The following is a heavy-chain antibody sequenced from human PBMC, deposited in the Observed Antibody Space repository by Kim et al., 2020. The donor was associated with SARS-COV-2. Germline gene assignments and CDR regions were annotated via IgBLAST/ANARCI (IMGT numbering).Heavy chain of an antibody. CDR2: ISSSSSYI. CDR1: GFTFSSYS. Sequence: GGSLRLSCAASGFTFSSYSMNWVRQAPGKGLEWVSSISSSSSYIYYADSVKGRFTISRDNAKNSLYLQMNSLRAEDTAVYYCARDMGECSGGGCYVDYWGQGTLVTVSS. CDR3: ARDMGECSGGGCYVDY. V-gene: IGHV3-21*01. J-gene: IGHJ4*02. D-gene: IGHD2-15*01.